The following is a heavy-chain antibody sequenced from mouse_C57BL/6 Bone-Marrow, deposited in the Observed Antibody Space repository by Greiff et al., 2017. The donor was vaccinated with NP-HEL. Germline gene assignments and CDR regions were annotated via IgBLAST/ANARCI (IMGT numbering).Heavy chain of an antibody. V-gene: IGHV2-9-1*01. Sequence: VQLQESGPGLVAPSQSLSITCTVSGFSLTSYAISWVRQPPGKGLEWLGVIWPGGGTTYNSALNTSLSISQDNSKSQVFLKMNSLQTDDTARYYCARNDYYGSSYAYWGQGTLVTVSA. D-gene: IGHD1-1*01. CDR2: IWPGGGT. J-gene: IGHJ3*01. CDR1: GFSLTSYA. CDR3: ARNDYYGSSYAY.